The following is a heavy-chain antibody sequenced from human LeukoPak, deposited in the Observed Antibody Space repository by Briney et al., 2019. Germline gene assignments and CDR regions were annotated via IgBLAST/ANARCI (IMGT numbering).Heavy chain of an antibody. J-gene: IGHJ4*02. D-gene: IGHD1-1*01. CDR1: GYTFTGYY. CDR2: FNPNSGGT. Sequence: ASVRVSCKASGYTFTGYYMHWVPQAPGQGLEGRGWFNPNSGGTNYAQKFQGRVTMTRDTSISTAYMELSRLRSDDTAVYYCARGRTDSEGNYFDYWGQGTLVTVSS. V-gene: IGHV1-2*02. CDR3: ARGRTDSEGNYFDY.